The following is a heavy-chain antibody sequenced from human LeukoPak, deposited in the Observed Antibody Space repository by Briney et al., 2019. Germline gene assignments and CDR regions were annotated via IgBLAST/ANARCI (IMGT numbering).Heavy chain of an antibody. CDR3: TSTDRSYSSGTYYYMDV. V-gene: IGHV3-73*01. D-gene: IGHD6-19*01. CDR1: GFTFSGSA. Sequence: GGSLRLSCAASGFTFSGSAMHWVRQASGKGLEWVGRIRSKANSYATAYAASVKGRFTISRDDSKNTAYLQMNSLKTEDTAVYYCTSTDRSYSSGTYYYMDVWGKGTTVTVSS. CDR2: IRSKANSYAT. J-gene: IGHJ6*03.